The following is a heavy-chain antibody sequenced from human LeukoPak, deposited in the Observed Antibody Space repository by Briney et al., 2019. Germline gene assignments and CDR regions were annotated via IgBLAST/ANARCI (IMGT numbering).Heavy chain of an antibody. V-gene: IGHV3-23*01. J-gene: IGHJ6*02. CDR3: ARVLDYYDSSGYSYGMDV. Sequence: SGGSLRLSCAASGFTFSSYAMSWVRQAPGKGLEWVSAISGSGGSTYYADSVKGRFTISRDNSKNTLYLQMNSLRAEDTAVYYCARVLDYYDSSGYSYGMDVWGQGTTVTVSS. CDR1: GFTFSSYA. CDR2: ISGSGGST. D-gene: IGHD3-22*01.